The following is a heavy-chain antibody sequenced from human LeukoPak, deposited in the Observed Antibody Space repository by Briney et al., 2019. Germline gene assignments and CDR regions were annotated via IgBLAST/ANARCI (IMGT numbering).Heavy chain of an antibody. CDR2: ISWNSGSI. Sequence: PGGSLRLSCAASGFTFDDYAMHWVRHAPGKGLEWVSGISWNSGSIGYADSVKGRFTISRDNAKNSLYLQMNSLRAEDTALYYCAKDMRAVGTGWFDPWGLGTLVTVSS. V-gene: IGHV3-9*01. CDR3: AKDMRAVGTGWFDP. J-gene: IGHJ5*02. CDR1: GFTFDDYA. D-gene: IGHD1/OR15-1a*01.